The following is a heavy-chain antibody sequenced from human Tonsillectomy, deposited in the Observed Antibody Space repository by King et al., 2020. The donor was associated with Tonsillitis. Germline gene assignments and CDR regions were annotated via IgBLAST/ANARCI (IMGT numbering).Heavy chain of an antibody. CDR1: GFTFSSYD. V-gene: IGHV3-13*04. D-gene: IGHD1-26*01. J-gene: IGHJ4*02. CDR2: IGTAGDT. CDR3: VRSGGSYKHYFDS. Sequence: VQLVESGGGLVQPGGSLRVSCAASGFTFSSYDMNWVRQSTGKGLEWVSTIGTAGDTSYAGSVKGRFAISRENAKNSLYLQMNSLRAGDTAVYYCVRSGGSYKHYFDSWGRGTLVTVSS.